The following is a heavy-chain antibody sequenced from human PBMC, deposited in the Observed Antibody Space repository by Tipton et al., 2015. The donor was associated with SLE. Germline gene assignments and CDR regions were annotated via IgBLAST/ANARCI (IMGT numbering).Heavy chain of an antibody. CDR3: ARAYSSGWYTFQH. CDR2: IYYSGST. Sequence: TLSLTCAVYGGSFSGYYWSWIRQPPGKGLEWIGYIYYSGSTYYNPSLKSRVTISVDTSKNQFSLKLSSVTAADTAVYYCARAYSSGWYTFQHWGQGTLVTVSS. J-gene: IGHJ1*01. V-gene: IGHV4-30-4*02. CDR1: GGSFSGYY. D-gene: IGHD6-19*01.